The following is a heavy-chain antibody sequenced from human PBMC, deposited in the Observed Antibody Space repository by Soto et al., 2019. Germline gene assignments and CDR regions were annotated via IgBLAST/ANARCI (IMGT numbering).Heavy chain of an antibody. CDR1: GFIFSDNW. D-gene: IGHD6-13*01. CDR2: IKQDGSEK. CDR3: ARDFTAAGTLGGLDY. V-gene: IGHV3-7*01. Sequence: LRLSCAASGFIFSDNWMSWVRQAPGKGLEWVANIKQDGSEKFYVDSVKGRFTISRDNSKNSLYLQMNSLRAEDTAVYYCARDFTAAGTLGGLDYWGQGTLVTVSS. J-gene: IGHJ4*02.